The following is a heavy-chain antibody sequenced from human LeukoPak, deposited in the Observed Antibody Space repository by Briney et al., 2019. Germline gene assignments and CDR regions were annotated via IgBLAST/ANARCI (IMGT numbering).Heavy chain of an antibody. V-gene: IGHV1-2*02. Sequence: ASVKVSCKASGYTCSDYYIHWVRQAPGQGLEWMGWINPNSGGTKYAQKFQGRVTMTRDTSISTAYMELSRLTSDDTAVYYGARGSGNLKFDYWGQGILVTVSS. CDR3: ARGSGNLKFDY. CDR1: GYTCSDYY. J-gene: IGHJ4*02. D-gene: IGHD1-26*01. CDR2: INPNSGGT.